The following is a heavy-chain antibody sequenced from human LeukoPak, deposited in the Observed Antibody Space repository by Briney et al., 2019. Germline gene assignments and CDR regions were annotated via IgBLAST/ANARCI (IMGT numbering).Heavy chain of an antibody. J-gene: IGHJ3*02. V-gene: IGHV3-33*01. D-gene: IGHD3-9*01. CDR1: GFTFSSYG. Sequence: GGSLRLSCAASGFTFSSYGMHWVRQAPGKGLEWVAVIWYDGSNKYYADSVKGRFTISRDHSKNTLYLQMNSLRAEDTAVYYCARARGENDILTGYPGAFDIWGQGTMVTVSS. CDR2: IWYDGSNK. CDR3: ARARGENDILTGYPGAFDI.